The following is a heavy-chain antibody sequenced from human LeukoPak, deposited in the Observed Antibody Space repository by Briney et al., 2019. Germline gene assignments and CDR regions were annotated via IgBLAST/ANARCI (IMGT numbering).Heavy chain of an antibody. Sequence: PGRSLRLSCAASGFTFSTYGMHWVRQAPGKGLEWVAVISYDGSNKYYADSVKGRFTISRDNSKNTLYLQMNSLRAEDTAVYYCAKDHDSYYFDYWGQGTLVTVSS. CDR3: AKDHDSYYFDY. CDR1: GFTFSTYG. D-gene: IGHD2-21*02. CDR2: ISYDGSNK. V-gene: IGHV3-33*05. J-gene: IGHJ4*02.